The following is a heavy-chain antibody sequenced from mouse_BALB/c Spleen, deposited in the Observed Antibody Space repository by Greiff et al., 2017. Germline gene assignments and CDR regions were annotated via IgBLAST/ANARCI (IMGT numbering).Heavy chain of an antibody. V-gene: IGHV10-3*03. CDR1: GFTFNTYA. CDR3: VREGDYDGSYAMDY. D-gene: IGHD2-4*01. CDR2: IRSKSNNYAT. J-gene: IGHJ4*01. Sequence: DVMLVESGGGLVQPKGSLKLSCAASGFTFNTYAMHWVCQAPGKGLEWVARIRSKSNNYATYYADSVKDRFTISRDDSQSMLYLQMNNLKTEDTAMYYCVREGDYDGSYAMDYWGQGTSVTVSS.